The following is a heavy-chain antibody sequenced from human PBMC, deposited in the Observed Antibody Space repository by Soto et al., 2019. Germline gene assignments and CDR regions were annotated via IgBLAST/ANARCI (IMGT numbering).Heavy chain of an antibody. CDR3: AKPKRCCSSTSCYYFDN. Sequence: EVKLLESGGAVVQPGGSLRLSCASSGFDFSSYAMSWVRQAPGKGLEWVSGISANGVSTYYADSVKGRFTISRDNSREMVFLQMNSLRAEDTALYHCAKPKRCCSSTSCYYFDNWGQGTLATVSS. CDR1: GFDFSSYA. J-gene: IGHJ4*02. V-gene: IGHV3-23*01. D-gene: IGHD2-2*01. CDR2: ISANGVST.